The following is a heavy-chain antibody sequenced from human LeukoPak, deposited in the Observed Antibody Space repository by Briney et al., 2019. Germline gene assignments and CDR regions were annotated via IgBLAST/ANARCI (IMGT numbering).Heavy chain of an antibody. CDR3: ARDHDPYYYDSSGYQFDY. Sequence: ASVKVSCKASGYTFTGYYMHWVRQAPGQGLEWMGIINPSGGSTSYAQKFQGRVTMTRDTSTSTVYMELSSLRSEDTAVYYCARDHDPYYYDSSGYQFDYWGQGTLVTVSS. V-gene: IGHV1-46*01. J-gene: IGHJ4*02. CDR2: INPSGGST. CDR1: GYTFTGYY. D-gene: IGHD3-22*01.